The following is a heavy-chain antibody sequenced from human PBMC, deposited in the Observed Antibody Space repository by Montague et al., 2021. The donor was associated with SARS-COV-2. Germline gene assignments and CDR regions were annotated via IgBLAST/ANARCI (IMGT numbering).Heavy chain of an antibody. V-gene: IGHV6-1*01. Sequence: CAISGDSVSSNSAAWNWIRQSPSRGLEWLGRTYYRSKWYNDYAVSVKSRITINPDTSENQFSLQLNSVTPEDTTVYYCARDLKPPGDILTGYLPYYYYMDVWGKGNPGHRLL. CDR3: ARDLKPPGDILTGYLPYYYYMDV. D-gene: IGHD3-9*01. CDR1: GDSVSSNSAA. CDR2: TYYRSKWYN. J-gene: IGHJ6*03.